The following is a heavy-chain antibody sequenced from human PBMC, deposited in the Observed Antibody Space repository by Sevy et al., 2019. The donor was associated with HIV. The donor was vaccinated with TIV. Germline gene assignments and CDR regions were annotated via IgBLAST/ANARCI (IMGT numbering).Heavy chain of an antibody. CDR2: VSSNGGRT. CDR3: VKGRVVATIRADAYDM. Sequence: GGSLRLSCSASGFSFRAYAIHWVHQAPGKGLEFVSVVSSNGGRTDYADSVKGRFTISRDNSKNTLDLQMTSLRTEDTAVYYCVKGRVVATIRADAYDMWGQGTMVTVSS. D-gene: IGHD5-12*01. J-gene: IGHJ3*02. CDR1: GFSFRAYA. V-gene: IGHV3-64D*06.